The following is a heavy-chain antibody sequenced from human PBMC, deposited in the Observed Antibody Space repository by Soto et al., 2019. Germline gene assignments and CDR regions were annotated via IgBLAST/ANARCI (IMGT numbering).Heavy chain of an antibody. CDR3: AKATTNGGWFNPFDS. CDR1: GFSFVNYA. V-gene: IGHV3-23*01. D-gene: IGHD6-19*01. J-gene: IGHJ4*02. CDR2: LSGSGTST. Sequence: QPGGSLRLCCAASGFSFVNYAMNWVRQAPGKGLEWVSGLSGSGTSTYYADSVKGRFTISRDNSRDTLFLQMNSLTADDTAVYYCAKATTNGGWFNPFDSWGQGALVTVPS.